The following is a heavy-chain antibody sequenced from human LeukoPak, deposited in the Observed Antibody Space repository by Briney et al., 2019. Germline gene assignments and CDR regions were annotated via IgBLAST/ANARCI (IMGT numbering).Heavy chain of an antibody. J-gene: IGHJ4*02. CDR1: GGSFSDYY. CDR2: INHSGST. Sequence: SETLSLTCAVYGGSFSDYYWSWVRQPPGKGLEWIGEINHSGSTNYNPSLKSRVTISVDKSKNQFSLKLSSVTAADTAVYYCATKTFEVYSSGYFDDYWGRGTLVTVSS. CDR3: ATKTFEVYSSGYFDDY. V-gene: IGHV4-34*01. D-gene: IGHD6-19*01.